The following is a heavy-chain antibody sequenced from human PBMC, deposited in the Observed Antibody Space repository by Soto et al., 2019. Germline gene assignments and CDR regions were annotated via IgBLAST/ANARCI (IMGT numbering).Heavy chain of an antibody. CDR2: FKSYGSST. J-gene: IGHJ5*02. CDR1: GFTFSTYG. V-gene: IGHV3-74*01. Sequence: GGSLRLSCAASGFTFSTYGMHWVRQAPGKGLVWVSRFKSYGSSTTYADSVKGRFTITRDNAKNTLYLQMNSLRVEDTAVYDCARSDWFDPWGQGTLVTVSS. CDR3: ARSDWFDP.